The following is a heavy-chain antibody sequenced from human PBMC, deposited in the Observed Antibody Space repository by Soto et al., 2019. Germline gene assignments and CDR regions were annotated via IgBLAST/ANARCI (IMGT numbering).Heavy chain of an antibody. J-gene: IGHJ5*02. Sequence: SQTLSLTCAISGDSVSSNSAAWNWIRQSPSRGLEWLGRTYYRSKWYNDYAVSVKSRITINPDTSKNQFSLQLNSVTPEDTAVYYCAREDIVVVPAARGNWFDPWGQGTLVTVYS. V-gene: IGHV6-1*01. D-gene: IGHD2-2*01. CDR1: GDSVSSNSAA. CDR3: AREDIVVVPAARGNWFDP. CDR2: TYYRSKWYN.